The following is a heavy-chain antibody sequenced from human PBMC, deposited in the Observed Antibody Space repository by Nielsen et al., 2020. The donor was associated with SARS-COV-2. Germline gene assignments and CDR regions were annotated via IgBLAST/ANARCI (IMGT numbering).Heavy chain of an antibody. V-gene: IGHV1-3*01. CDR1: GDTFKNYA. CDR3: ARHLRGYIDY. CDR2: INAGNGNT. J-gene: IGHJ4*02. Sequence: ASVKVSCKTSGDTFKNYAINWVRQAPGQRLEWMGWINAGNGNTRYSQKFQGRVTITRDTSASTAYMELSSLRSEDTAVYYCARHLRGYIDYWGQGTLVTVSS.